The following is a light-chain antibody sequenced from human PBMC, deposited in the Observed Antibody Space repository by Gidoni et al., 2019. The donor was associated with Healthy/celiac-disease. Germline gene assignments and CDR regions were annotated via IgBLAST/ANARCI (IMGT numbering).Light chain of an antibody. CDR2: GAY. V-gene: IGKV3-15*01. J-gene: IGKJ4*01. Sequence: ILMPPSPATLAVSPGERATLSCRASQSVSSNLAWYQQKPGQAPRLLIYGAYTRATGIPARFSGSGSGTEFTLTISSLQSEDFAVYYCQQYSNWPLTFGEGTKVEIK. CDR1: QSVSSN. CDR3: QQYSNWPLT.